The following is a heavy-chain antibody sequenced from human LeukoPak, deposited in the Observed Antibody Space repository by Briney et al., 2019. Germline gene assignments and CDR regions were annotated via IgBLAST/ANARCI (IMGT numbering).Heavy chain of an antibody. Sequence: GGSLRLSCAASGFTFSNAWMSWVRQAPGKGLEWVSVIYSGGSTYYADSVKGRFTISRDNSKNTVYLQMNSLRAGDTAVYYCARYFYDSSGYPYYFDYWGQGILVTVSS. CDR1: GFTFSNAW. D-gene: IGHD3-22*01. CDR3: ARYFYDSSGYPYYFDY. J-gene: IGHJ4*02. CDR2: IYSGGST. V-gene: IGHV3-53*01.